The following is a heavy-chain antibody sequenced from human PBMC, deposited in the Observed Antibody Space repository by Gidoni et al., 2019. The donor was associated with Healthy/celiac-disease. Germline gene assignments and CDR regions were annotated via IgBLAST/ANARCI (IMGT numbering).Heavy chain of an antibody. V-gene: IGHV1-2*02. D-gene: IGHD2-2*02. CDR3: ASGYCSSTSCYRGGGYYYYGMDV. CDR1: GYTFTGYY. J-gene: IGHJ6*02. Sequence: QVQLVQSGAEVKKPGASVKVSCKASGYTFTGYYMHWVRQAPGQGLEWMGWINPNSGGTNYAQKFQGRVTMTRDTSISTAYRELSRLRSDDTAVYYCASGYCSSTSCYRGGGYYYYGMDVWGQGTTVTVSS. CDR2: INPNSGGT.